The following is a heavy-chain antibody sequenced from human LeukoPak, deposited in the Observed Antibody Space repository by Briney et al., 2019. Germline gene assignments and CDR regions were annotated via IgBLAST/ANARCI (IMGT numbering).Heavy chain of an antibody. V-gene: IGHV4-61*02. J-gene: IGHJ3*02. D-gene: IGHD3-10*01. Sequence: SETLSLTCTVSGGSISSGSYYWSWIRQPAGKGLEWIGRIYTSGSTNYNPSLKSRVTISVDTSKTQSSLKLSSVTAADTAVYYCAREPWEMYGSGSYYNGDAFDIWGQGTMVTVSS. CDR1: GGSISSGSYY. CDR2: IYTSGST. CDR3: AREPWEMYGSGSYYNGDAFDI.